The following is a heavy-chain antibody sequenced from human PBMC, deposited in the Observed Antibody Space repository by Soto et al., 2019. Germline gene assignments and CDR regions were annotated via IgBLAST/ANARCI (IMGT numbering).Heavy chain of an antibody. CDR2: IYYSGST. CDR1: GGPISSYY. D-gene: IGHD5-12*01. V-gene: IGHV4-59*01. Sequence: PSETLSLTCTVSGGPISSYYWSWIRQPPGKGLEWIGYIYYSGSTNYNPSLKSRVTISVDTSKNQFSLKLSSVTAADTAVYYCARDGRGYSGYWGQGTLVTVSS. J-gene: IGHJ4*02. CDR3: ARDGRGYSGY.